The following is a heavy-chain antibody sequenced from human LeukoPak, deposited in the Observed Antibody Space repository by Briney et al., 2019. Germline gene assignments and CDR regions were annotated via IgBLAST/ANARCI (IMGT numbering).Heavy chain of an antibody. Sequence: ASVKVSCKASGYTFTSYGISWVRQAPGQGLEWMGWISAYNGNAKYVQGLQGRVTMTTDTSTTTAYMELSSLRSEDTAVYYCATGLGEYYDSSGYYGNNWFDPWGQGTLVTVSS. CDR2: ISAYNGNA. D-gene: IGHD3-22*01. CDR1: GYTFTSYG. J-gene: IGHJ5*02. CDR3: ATGLGEYYDSSGYYGNNWFDP. V-gene: IGHV1-18*01.